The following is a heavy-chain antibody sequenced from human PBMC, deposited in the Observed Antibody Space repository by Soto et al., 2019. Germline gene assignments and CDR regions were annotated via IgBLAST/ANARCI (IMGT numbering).Heavy chain of an antibody. V-gene: IGHV3-49*03. CDR1: GFTFDDYG. J-gene: IGHJ6*02. D-gene: IGHD3-10*01. Sequence: PGGSLRLSCTASGFTFDDYGLNWFRQAPGKGLEWVGFIRSKAYGWTTEYAASVKDKFTISRDDSKSIAYLQMNSLKTEDTAVYYCTRVGMYYYGSGSYTDYYYGMDVWGQGTTVTVSS. CDR2: IRSKAYGWTT. CDR3: TRVGMYYYGSGSYTDYYYGMDV.